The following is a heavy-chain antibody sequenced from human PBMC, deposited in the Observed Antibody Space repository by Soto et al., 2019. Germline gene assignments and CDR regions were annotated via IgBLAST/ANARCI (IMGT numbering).Heavy chain of an antibody. CDR1: GFTFSSYE. CDR3: ARVRYSSGWYDY. V-gene: IGHV3-48*03. D-gene: IGHD6-19*01. J-gene: IGHJ4*02. Sequence: FLRLSCAASGFTFSSYEMNWVRQAPGKGLEWVSYISSSGSTIYYADSVKGRFTISRDNAKNSLYLQMNSLRAEDTAVYYCARVRYSSGWYDYWGQGTLVTVSS. CDR2: ISSSGSTI.